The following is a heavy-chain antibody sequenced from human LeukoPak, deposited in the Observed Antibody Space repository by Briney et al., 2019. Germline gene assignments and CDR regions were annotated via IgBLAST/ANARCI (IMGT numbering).Heavy chain of an antibody. CDR2: ISGGGSST. Sequence: GGSLRLSCAASGFTFSSYAMNWVRQAPGKGLEWVSVISGGGSSTYYADSVKGRFTISRDNAKNSLYLQMNSLRAEDTAIYYCARIGGYYDSRGYYAVPFDYWGQGTLVTVSS. D-gene: IGHD3-22*01. J-gene: IGHJ4*02. V-gene: IGHV3-23*01. CDR3: ARIGGYYDSRGYYAVPFDY. CDR1: GFTFSSYA.